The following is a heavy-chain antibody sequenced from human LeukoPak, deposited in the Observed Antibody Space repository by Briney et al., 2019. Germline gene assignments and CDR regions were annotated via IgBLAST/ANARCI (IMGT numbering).Heavy chain of an antibody. CDR3: ASLPNRYSSGWRRNY. CDR1: GGSISSGDYY. V-gene: IGHV4-30-4*08. Sequence: PSQTLSLTCTVSGGSISSGDYYWSWIRQPPGKGLEWIGEINHSGSTNYNPSLKSRVTISVDTSKNQFSLKLSSVTAADTAVYYCASLPNRYSSGWRRNYWGQGTLVTVSS. D-gene: IGHD6-19*01. CDR2: INHSGST. J-gene: IGHJ4*02.